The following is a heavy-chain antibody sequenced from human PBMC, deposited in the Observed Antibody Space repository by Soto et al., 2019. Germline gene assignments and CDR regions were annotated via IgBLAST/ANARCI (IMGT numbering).Heavy chain of an antibody. CDR1: GYSFTSYW. CDR3: ARHDRGGGYDWESYYFDY. Sequence: PGESLKISCKGSGYSFTSYWISWVRQMPGKGLEWMGRIDPSDSYTNYSPSFQGHVTISADKSISTAYLQWSSLKASDTAMYYCARHDRGGGYDWESYYFDYWGQGTLVTVSS. V-gene: IGHV5-10-1*01. J-gene: IGHJ4*02. CDR2: IDPSDSYT. D-gene: IGHD5-12*01.